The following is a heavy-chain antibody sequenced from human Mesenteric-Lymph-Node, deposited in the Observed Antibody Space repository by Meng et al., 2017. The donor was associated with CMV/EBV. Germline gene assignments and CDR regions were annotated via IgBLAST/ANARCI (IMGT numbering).Heavy chain of an antibody. CDR3: ARHNSHYFYYGMDV. J-gene: IGHJ6*02. V-gene: IGHV4-38-2*02. D-gene: IGHD4-23*01. Sequence: SETLSLTCTVSGYSINRGYYWGWIRQPPGKGLEWIGSFYHSGTTYSNPSLEGRVTISVQTSKNQFSLNLFSVTAADTAVYYCARHNSHYFYYGMDVWGQGTTVTVSS. CDR1: GYSINRGYY. CDR2: FYHSGTT.